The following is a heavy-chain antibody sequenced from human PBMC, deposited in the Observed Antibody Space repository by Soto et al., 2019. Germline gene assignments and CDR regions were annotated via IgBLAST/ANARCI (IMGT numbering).Heavy chain of an antibody. J-gene: IGHJ5*02. CDR1: GYTFTDYY. CDR3: ARAPPVDTRGWFWWFDP. D-gene: IGHD6-19*01. Sequence: QVQLVQSGAEVKKPGASVRVSCKASGYTFTDYYIHWVRQAPGQGLEWMGWINPKSGDTTYAQKFQAWVTMTRDTSINTAYVERGRLGPDDTAMFYCARAPPVDTRGWFWWFDPWGQGSLVTVSS. V-gene: IGHV1-2*04. CDR2: INPKSGDT.